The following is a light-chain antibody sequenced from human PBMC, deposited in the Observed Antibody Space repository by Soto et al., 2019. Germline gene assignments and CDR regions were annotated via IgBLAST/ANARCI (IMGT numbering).Light chain of an antibody. CDR2: DVN. V-gene: IGLV2-14*03. Sequence: QSALTQPASVSGSPGQSSAISCTGSSSDMGAYNYVFWYQQHPGKAPKLMIYDVNNRPSGVSDRFSGSKSGNTASLTISGLHAEDEADYYCSSYTSESTYVLGTRTKLTVL. CDR1: SSDMGAYNY. CDR3: SSYTSESTYV. J-gene: IGLJ1*01.